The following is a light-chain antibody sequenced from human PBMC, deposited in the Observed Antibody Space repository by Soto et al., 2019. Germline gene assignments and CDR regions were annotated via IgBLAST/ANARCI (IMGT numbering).Light chain of an antibody. J-gene: IGKJ3*01. CDR1: QSVGTY. CDR3: LQRSIGFT. V-gene: IGKV3-11*01. CDR2: GAS. Sequence: IVLTQSPATLSLSPGERATLSCRASQSVGTYLAWYQQKRGQSPRLLIYGASKRAPGIPARFSGSGSGTAFTLTINSLEPEDFAVYHCLQRSIGFTFGPGTKVEVK.